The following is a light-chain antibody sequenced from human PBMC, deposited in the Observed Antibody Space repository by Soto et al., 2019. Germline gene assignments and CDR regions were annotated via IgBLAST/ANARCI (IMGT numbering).Light chain of an antibody. CDR3: QQYHNWPIT. CDR1: QSVSSN. Sequence: IVMTQSPATLSGSPGERAALSFGASQSVSSNLAWHQQKPGQAPRILMYDASTRATGIPARFSGSGSGTEFTLTISSLQSEDFAVYYCQQYHNWPITFGQGTRLEIK. CDR2: DAS. V-gene: IGKV3-15*01. J-gene: IGKJ5*01.